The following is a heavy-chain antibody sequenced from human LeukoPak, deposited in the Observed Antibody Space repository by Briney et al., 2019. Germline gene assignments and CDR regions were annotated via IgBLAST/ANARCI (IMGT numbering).Heavy chain of an antibody. CDR1: GFTFSSYG. J-gene: IGHJ4*02. D-gene: IGHD6-19*01. V-gene: IGHV3-23*01. CDR3: ARLKAVAGTAYYFDY. CDR2: ISGSGGST. Sequence: GGSLRLSCAASGFTFSSYGMSWVRQAPGKGLEWVSAISGSGGSTYYADSVKGRFTISRDDSKNTLYLQMNSLRVDDTAVYYCARLKAVAGTAYYFDYWGQGTLVTVSS.